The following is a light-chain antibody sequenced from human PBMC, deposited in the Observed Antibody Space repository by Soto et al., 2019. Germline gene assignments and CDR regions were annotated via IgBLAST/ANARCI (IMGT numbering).Light chain of an antibody. CDR1: QSVSSN. Sequence: EIVMTQSPATLSVSPGERATLSCRASQSVSSNLAWYQQKPGQAPRLLIYGASTRATGIPARFSGSGPGTEFTLTISRLEPEDFAVYYCQQYGRSPWTFGQGTKVDI. J-gene: IGKJ1*01. CDR2: GAS. V-gene: IGKV3-15*01. CDR3: QQYGRSPWT.